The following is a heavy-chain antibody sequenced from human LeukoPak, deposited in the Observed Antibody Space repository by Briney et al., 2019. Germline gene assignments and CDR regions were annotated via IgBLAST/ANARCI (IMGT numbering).Heavy chain of an antibody. Sequence: GGSLRLSCAASGFTFSSYAMSWVRQAPGKGLEWVSAISGSGGSTYYTDSVTGRFTISRDKSKNTLYLQKNSVRAENTDVYYCAKDESYYDFWSSYSASYCCFDLWGRGTLVTVSS. CDR3: AKDESYYDFWSSYSASYCCFDL. J-gene: IGHJ2*01. CDR2: ISGSGGST. D-gene: IGHD3-3*01. CDR1: GFTFSSYA. V-gene: IGHV3-23*01.